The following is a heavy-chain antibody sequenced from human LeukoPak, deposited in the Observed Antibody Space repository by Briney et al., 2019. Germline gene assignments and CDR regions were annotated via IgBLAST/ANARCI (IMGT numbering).Heavy chain of an antibody. Sequence: SETLSLTCTVSGGSISSYYWSWIRQPAVKGLEWIGRIYSSGSTTYNPSLKSRVTMSVDTSKNQFSLKLSSVTAADTAVYYCARSVVNYYYMDVWGKGTTVTISS. CDR2: IYSSGST. J-gene: IGHJ6*03. D-gene: IGHD3-22*01. CDR3: ARSVVNYYYMDV. CDR1: GGSISSYY. V-gene: IGHV4-4*07.